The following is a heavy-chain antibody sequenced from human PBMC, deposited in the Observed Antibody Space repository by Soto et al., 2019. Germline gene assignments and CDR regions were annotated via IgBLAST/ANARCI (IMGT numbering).Heavy chain of an antibody. J-gene: IGHJ6*03. V-gene: IGHV4-39*01. CDR3: ARPVGPATPPRNYYYYYYMDV. Sequence: ASETLSLTCTVSGGSISSSSYYWGWIRQPPGKGLEWIGSIYYSGSTYYNPSLKSRVTISVDTSKNQFSLKLSSVTAADTAVYYCARPVGPATPPRNYYYYYYMDVWGKGTTVTVSS. D-gene: IGHD1-1*01. CDR1: GGSISSSSYY. CDR2: IYYSGST.